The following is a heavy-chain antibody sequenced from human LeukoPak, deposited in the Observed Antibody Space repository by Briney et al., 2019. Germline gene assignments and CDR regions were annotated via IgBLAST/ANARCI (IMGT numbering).Heavy chain of an antibody. V-gene: IGHV4-4*02. CDR3: ARDHYYYDSSGPDAFDI. D-gene: IGHD3-22*01. CDR2: VHLDGRT. Sequence: SETLSLTCGVSGGSVTSTNWWTWVRQPPGKGLEWIGEVHLDGRTNYNPSLKSRLTMSVDLSENHVSLKLTSVTAADTAVYYCARDHYYYDSSGPDAFDIWGQGTMVTVSS. CDR1: GGSVTSTNW. J-gene: IGHJ3*02.